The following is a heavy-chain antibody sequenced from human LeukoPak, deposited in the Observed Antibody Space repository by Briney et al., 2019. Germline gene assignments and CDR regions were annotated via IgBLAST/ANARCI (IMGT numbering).Heavy chain of an antibody. V-gene: IGHV1-46*01. D-gene: IGHD3-22*01. CDR1: GYTFTSYY. CDR3: AREPHYYYDSSGYLN. CDR2: INPSGGST. Sequence: GASVKVSCKASGYTFTSYYMHWVRQAPGQGLEWMGIINPSGGSTSYAQKFQGRVTITADKSTSTAYMELSSLRSEDTAVYYCAREPHYYYDSSGYLNWGQGTLVTVSS. J-gene: IGHJ4*02.